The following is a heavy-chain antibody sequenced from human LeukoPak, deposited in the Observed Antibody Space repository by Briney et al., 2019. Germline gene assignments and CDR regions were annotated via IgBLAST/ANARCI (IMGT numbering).Heavy chain of an antibody. CDR2: IYTSGST. CDR1: GGSISISSYY. J-gene: IGHJ6*02. Sequence: SETLSLTCTISGGSISISSYYWNWIRQPAGKGLDWIGRIYTSGSTNCNPSLKSRVTMSLDTSKNQFSLKLWSVTAADTAVYYCTRGASPGGMDVWGQGTTVTVSS. V-gene: IGHV4-61*02. CDR3: TRGASPGGMDV. D-gene: IGHD2-2*01.